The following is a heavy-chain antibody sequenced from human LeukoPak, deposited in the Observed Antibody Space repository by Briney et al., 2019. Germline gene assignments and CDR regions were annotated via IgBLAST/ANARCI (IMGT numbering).Heavy chain of an antibody. CDR2: ISGSGGST. V-gene: IGHV3-23*01. Sequence: GGSLRLSRAASGFTFSSYAMSWVRQAPGKGLEWVSAISGSGGSTYYADSVKGRFTISRDNSKNTLYLQMNSLRAEDTAVYYCAFSYGSGSYCRFWGQGTLVTVSS. J-gene: IGHJ4*02. D-gene: IGHD3-10*01. CDR3: AFSYGSGSYCRF. CDR1: GFTFSSYA.